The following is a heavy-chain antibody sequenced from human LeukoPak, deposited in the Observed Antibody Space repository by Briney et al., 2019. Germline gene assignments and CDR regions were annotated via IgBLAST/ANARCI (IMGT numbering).Heavy chain of an antibody. CDR3: ARMQMEEDDILTGYPYYFDY. J-gene: IGHJ4*02. CDR1: GGSIGSGGYY. V-gene: IGHV4-31*03. Sequence: PSETLSLTCTVSGGSIGSGGYYWSWIRQHPGKGLEWIGYIYYSGSTYYNPSLKSRVTISVDTSKNQFSLKLSSVTAADTAVYYCARMQMEEDDILTGYPYYFDYWGQGTLVTVSS. CDR2: IYYSGST. D-gene: IGHD3-9*01.